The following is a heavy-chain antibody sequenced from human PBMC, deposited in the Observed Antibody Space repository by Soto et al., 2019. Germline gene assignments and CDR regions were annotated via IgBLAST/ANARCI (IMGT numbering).Heavy chain of an antibody. CDR1: GGSISNSDYY. CDR3: ARLVYINYVGYYFDY. CDR2: IYYSGTT. J-gene: IGHJ4*02. Sequence: SETLSLTCTVSGGSISNSDYYWGWIRQPPGKELEWIGTIYYSGTTYFNPSLKSRVTISVDTSKNQFSLKLRSVTAADTAVYYCARLVYINYVGYYFDYWGQGTLVTVSS. D-gene: IGHD4-4*01. V-gene: IGHV4-39*01.